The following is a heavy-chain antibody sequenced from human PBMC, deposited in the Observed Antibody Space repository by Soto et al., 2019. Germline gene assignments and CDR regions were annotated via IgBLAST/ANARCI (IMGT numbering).Heavy chain of an antibody. V-gene: IGHV3-74*01. Sequence: GSLRLSCAASGFNFSNHWMHWVRQRPAEGLVWVSRITSDGKSKAYAESVKGRFAISRDNAKNTLYLQMNGLTAEDTAVYYCARESGDWPLNWFDPWGQGTLVTVLL. J-gene: IGHJ5*02. CDR2: ITSDGKSK. CDR3: ARESGDWPLNWFDP. CDR1: GFNFSNHW. D-gene: IGHD2-21*02.